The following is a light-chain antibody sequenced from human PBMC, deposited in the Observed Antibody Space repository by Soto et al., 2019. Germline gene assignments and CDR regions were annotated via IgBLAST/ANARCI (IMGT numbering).Light chain of an antibody. J-gene: IGLJ1*01. CDR2: EVS. CDR3: SSYAVTCIFV. Sequence: QSVLTQPPSASGSPGQSVTISCTGTSSDVGGYNYVPWYQQHPGKAPKVIIYEVSKRPSGVPDRFSGSKSGSTASLTVSGVQAQDDADYYCSSYAVTCIFVSGTGSKVTVL. CDR1: SSDVGGYNY. V-gene: IGLV2-8*01.